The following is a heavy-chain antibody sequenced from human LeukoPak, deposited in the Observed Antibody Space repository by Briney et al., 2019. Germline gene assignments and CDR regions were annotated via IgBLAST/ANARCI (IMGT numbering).Heavy chain of an antibody. CDR3: ARGGSSSSRVDY. Sequence: SETLSLTCTVSGGSISSGGYYWSWIRQHPGKGLAWIGYIYYSGSTYYNPSLKSRVTISVDTSKNQFSLKLSSVTAADTAVYYCARGGSSSSRVDYWGQGTLVTVSS. CDR2: IYYSGST. CDR1: GGSISSGGYY. V-gene: IGHV4-31*03. J-gene: IGHJ4*02. D-gene: IGHD6-6*01.